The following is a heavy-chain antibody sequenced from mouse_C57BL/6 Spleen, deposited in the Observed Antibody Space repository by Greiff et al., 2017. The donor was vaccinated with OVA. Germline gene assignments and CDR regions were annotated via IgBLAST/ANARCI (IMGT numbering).Heavy chain of an antibody. Sequence: VQLQQSGAELVRPGTSVKVSCKASGYAFTNYLIEWVKQRPGQGLEWIGVINPGSGGTNYNEKFKGKATLTADKSSSTAYMQLSSLTSEDSAVYYCARDITTVVATDAYWGQGTLVTVSA. D-gene: IGHD1-1*01. CDR1: GYAFTNYL. J-gene: IGHJ3*01. CDR3: ARDITTVVATDAY. V-gene: IGHV1-54*01. CDR2: INPGSGGT.